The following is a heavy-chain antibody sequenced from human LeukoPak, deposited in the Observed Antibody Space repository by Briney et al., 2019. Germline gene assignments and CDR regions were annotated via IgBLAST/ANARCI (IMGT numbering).Heavy chain of an antibody. D-gene: IGHD3-16*01. V-gene: IGHV3-30*02. J-gene: IGHJ6*02. CDR2: IRYDGSNK. CDR1: GFTFSSYG. CDR3: ARDLGAYYYYGMDV. Sequence: GGSLRLSCAASGFTFSSYGMHWVRQAPGKGLEGVAFIRYDGSNKYYADSVKGRFTISRDNSKNTLYLQMNSLRAEDTAVYYCARDLGAYYYYGMDVWGQGTTVTVSS.